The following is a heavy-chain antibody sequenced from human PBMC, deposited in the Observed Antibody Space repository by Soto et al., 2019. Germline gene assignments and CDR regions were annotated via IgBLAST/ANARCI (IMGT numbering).Heavy chain of an antibody. CDR3: ARDRLFGVVIIYEGSDY. CDR1: GFTFSSYS. CDR2: ISSSSSYI. V-gene: IGHV3-21*01. Sequence: GGSLRLSCAASGFTFSSYSMNWVRQAPGKGLEWVSSISSSSSYIYYADSVKGRFTISRDNAKNSLYLQMNSLRAEDTAVYYCARDRLFGVVIIYEGSDYWGQGT. J-gene: IGHJ4*02. D-gene: IGHD3-3*01.